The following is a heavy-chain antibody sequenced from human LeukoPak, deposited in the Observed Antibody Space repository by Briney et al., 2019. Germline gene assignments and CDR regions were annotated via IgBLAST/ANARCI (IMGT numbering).Heavy chain of an antibody. V-gene: IGHV4-4*07. CDR3: ARDRYYYDSSGYSTFDY. CDR1: GGSISSYY. J-gene: IGHJ4*02. CDR2: IYTSGST. Sequence: PSETLSLTCTVSGGSISSYYWSWIRQPAGKGLGWIGRIYTSGSTNYNPSLKSRVTMSVDTSKNQFSLKLSSVTAADTAVYYCARDRYYYDSSGYSTFDYWGQGTLVTVSS. D-gene: IGHD3-22*01.